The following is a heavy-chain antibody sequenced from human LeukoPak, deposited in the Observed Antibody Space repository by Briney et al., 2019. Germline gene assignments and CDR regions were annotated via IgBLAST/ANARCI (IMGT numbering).Heavy chain of an antibody. CDR2: ISGRGTSI. D-gene: IGHD3-3*01. Sequence: GESLRLSCAAPGFTFSNYAMTWVRQAPGKGLEWVSNISGRGTSINYAVSVKGRFSISRDNSKNNLYLQMNSLRDDDGAGYFCVRNDTSGVGLDYWGQGSLVTVSS. CDR3: VRNDTSGVGLDY. J-gene: IGHJ4*02. V-gene: IGHV3-23*01. CDR1: GFTFSNYA.